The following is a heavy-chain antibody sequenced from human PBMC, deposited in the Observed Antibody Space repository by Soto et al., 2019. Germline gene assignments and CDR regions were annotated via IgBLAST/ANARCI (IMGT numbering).Heavy chain of an antibody. CDR3: ARGNWNYGYFDY. CDR1: GFTFSNSG. Sequence: QVQLVESGGGVVQPGRSLRLSCAASGFTFSNSGMHWVRRAPGKGLEWVAVLWYDGGTKYSADSVKGRFTIYRDNSQNTLYLQMHSLRAEDTAVYYCARGNWNYGYFDYWGQGTLVTVSS. J-gene: IGHJ4*02. D-gene: IGHD1-7*01. CDR2: LWYDGGTK. V-gene: IGHV3-33*01.